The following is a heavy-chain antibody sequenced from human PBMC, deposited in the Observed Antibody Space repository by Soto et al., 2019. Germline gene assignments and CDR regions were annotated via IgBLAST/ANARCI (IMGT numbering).Heavy chain of an antibody. J-gene: IGHJ4*02. CDR1: GFALSSYW. CDR3: TRVLAGTSGQFDY. V-gene: IGHV3-74*01. Sequence: PGGSLRLSCAASGFALSSYWMHWVRQSPGKGLVWVSRIGSDGSGTTYADSVKGRFTISRDNAKNTVYLQMTSLSAEDTAVYYCTRVLAGTSGQFDYWGQGTLVTVSS. CDR2: IGSDGSGT. D-gene: IGHD1-26*01.